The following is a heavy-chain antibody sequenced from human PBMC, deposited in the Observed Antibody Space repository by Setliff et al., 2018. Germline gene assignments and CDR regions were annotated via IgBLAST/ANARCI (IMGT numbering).Heavy chain of an antibody. CDR1: GDSIGRGGYY. CDR3: ARDRRGGYGAISWFDP. CDR2: IYYSGST. V-gene: IGHV4-31*03. J-gene: IGHJ5*02. Sequence: PSETLSLTCSVSGDSIGRGGYYWSWIRQQPGKGLEWIASIYYSGSTYYNPSLKSRLRVSMDSSKNQFYLDLSSVTAADTAVYYCARDRRGGYGAISWFDPWGQGTLVTVSS. D-gene: IGHD3-16*01.